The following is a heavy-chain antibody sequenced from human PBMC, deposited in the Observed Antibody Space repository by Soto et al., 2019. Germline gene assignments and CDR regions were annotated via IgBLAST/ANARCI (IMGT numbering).Heavy chain of an antibody. J-gene: IGHJ6*02. CDR3: ARDISRRQAYYGMDV. D-gene: IGHD2-21*01. CDR1: GYTFTDYF. Sequence: ASVKVSCKASGYTFTDYFIHWVRQAPGQGLEWIGWINPYSGGADLSQKFQGRVTMTRDTSISTAYMEVSSLRSDDTAVYFCARDISRRQAYYGMDVWGQGTTVTVSS. V-gene: IGHV1-2*02. CDR2: INPYSGGA.